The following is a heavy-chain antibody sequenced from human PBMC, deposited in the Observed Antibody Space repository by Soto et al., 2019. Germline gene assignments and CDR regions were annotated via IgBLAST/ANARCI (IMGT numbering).Heavy chain of an antibody. CDR2: ISYDGSSK. Sequence: LRLSCAAPGFTFSNYVMQWVRQAPGKGLEWVAVISYDGSSKFYADSEGRFTISRDNSKNTLYLQMNSLRAEDTAVYYCTNGRRQQPPLDWGQGTLVTVSS. D-gene: IGHD6-13*01. V-gene: IGHV3-30*18. CDR1: GFTFSNYV. J-gene: IGHJ4*02. CDR3: TNGRRQQPPLD.